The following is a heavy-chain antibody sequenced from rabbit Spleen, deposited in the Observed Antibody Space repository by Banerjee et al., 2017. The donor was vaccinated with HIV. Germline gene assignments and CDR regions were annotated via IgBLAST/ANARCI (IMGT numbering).Heavy chain of an antibody. Sequence: QEQVVESGGGLVQPGGSLKLSCKASGFDFSGYGVSWVRQVPGKGLEWIGYIDPVFGVTYYATWVNGRFTISRDNARNTLFLQLNSLTAADTATYFCAREYDNSNGLHLWGQGTLVTVS. D-gene: IGHD6-1*01. CDR3: AREYDNSNGLHL. J-gene: IGHJ3*01. CDR1: GFDFSGYG. V-gene: IGHV1S47*01. CDR2: IDPVFGVT.